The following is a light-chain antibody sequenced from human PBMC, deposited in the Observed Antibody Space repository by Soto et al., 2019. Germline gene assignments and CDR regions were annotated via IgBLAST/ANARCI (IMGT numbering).Light chain of an antibody. CDR2: EVT. CDR3: SSYTSSSTLEV. V-gene: IGLV2-14*01. Sequence: QSVLTQPASVSGSAGQSITISCTGTSSDVGGYNFVSWYQQHPGKAPKLMIYEVTFRPSGVSYRFSGSKSGNTASLTISGLQAEDEADYYCSSYTSSSTLEVFGNGTKVTVL. CDR1: SSDVGGYNF. J-gene: IGLJ1*01.